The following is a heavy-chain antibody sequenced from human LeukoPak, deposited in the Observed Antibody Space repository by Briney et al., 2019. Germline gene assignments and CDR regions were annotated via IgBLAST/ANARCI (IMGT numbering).Heavy chain of an antibody. CDR1: GGSISSYY. Sequence: NTSETLSLTCTVSGGSISSYYWSWIRQPAGKGLEWIGRIYTSGSTNYNPSLKSRVTMSVDTSENQFSLKLSSVTAADTAVYYCARDLVTGVSTVTTRSYYGMDVWGQGTTVTVSS. V-gene: IGHV4-4*07. CDR2: IYTSGST. CDR3: ARDLVTGVSTVTTRSYYGMDV. D-gene: IGHD4-17*01. J-gene: IGHJ6*02.